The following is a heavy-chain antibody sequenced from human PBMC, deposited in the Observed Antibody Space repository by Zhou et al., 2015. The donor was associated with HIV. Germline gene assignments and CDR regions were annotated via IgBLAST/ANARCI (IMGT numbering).Heavy chain of an antibody. CDR1: GFTFSSYA. V-gene: IGHV3-23*04. D-gene: IGHD3-22*01. J-gene: IGHJ4*02. CDR2: ISGSGGST. Sequence: EVQLVESGGGLVQTGGSLRLSCAASGFTFSSYAMSWVRQAPGKGLEWVSAISGSGGSTYYADSVKGRFTISRDNSKNTLYLQMNSLRAEDTALYYCARAHPIHFYDSRGPPGYWGQGTLVTVSS. CDR3: ARAHPIHFYDSRGPPGY.